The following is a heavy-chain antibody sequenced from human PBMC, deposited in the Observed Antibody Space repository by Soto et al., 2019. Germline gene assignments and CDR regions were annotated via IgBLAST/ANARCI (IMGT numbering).Heavy chain of an antibody. CDR2: ISYDGSNK. Sequence: QVQLVESGGGVVQPGRSLRLSCAASGFTFSSYAMHWVRQAPGKGLEWVAVISYDGSNKYYADSVKGRFTISRDNSKNTLYLQMNSLRAEDTTVYYCARDGDIQSGGYYYYYGMDVWGQGTTVTVSS. CDR3: ARDGDIQSGGYYYYYGMDV. D-gene: IGHD4-4*01. J-gene: IGHJ6*02. CDR1: GFTFSSYA. V-gene: IGHV3-30-3*01.